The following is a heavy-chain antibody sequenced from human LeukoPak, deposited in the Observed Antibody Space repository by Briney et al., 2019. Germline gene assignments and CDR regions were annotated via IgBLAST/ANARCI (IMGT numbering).Heavy chain of an antibody. Sequence: SVKVSCKASGGTFSSYAISWVRQAPGQGLEWMGGIIPIFGTANYAQKFQGRVAITADESTSTAYMELSSLRSEDTAVYYCASRPYYYDSSGSLDYWGQGTLVTVSS. CDR2: IIPIFGTA. D-gene: IGHD3-22*01. CDR1: GGTFSSYA. V-gene: IGHV1-69*01. CDR3: ASRPYYYDSSGSLDY. J-gene: IGHJ4*02.